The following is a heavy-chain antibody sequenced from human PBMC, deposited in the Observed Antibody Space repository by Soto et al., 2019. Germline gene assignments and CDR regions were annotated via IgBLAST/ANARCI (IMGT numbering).Heavy chain of an antibody. D-gene: IGHD3-3*01. J-gene: IGHJ6*02. CDR2: ISYDGSNK. Sequence: QVQLVESGGGVVQPGRSLRLSCAASGFSFSSYGLHWVRQAPGKGLEWVALISYDGSNKYYADSVKGRFTISRDNSKLYLEMGGLRAEDTAVYYYAKDQSEWSYYYGVDVWGQGTTVTVSS. CDR1: GFSFSSYG. CDR3: AKDQSEWSYYYGVDV. V-gene: IGHV3-30*18.